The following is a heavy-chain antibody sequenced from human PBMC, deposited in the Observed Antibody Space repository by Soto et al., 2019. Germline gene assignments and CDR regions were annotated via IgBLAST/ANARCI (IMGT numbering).Heavy chain of an antibody. D-gene: IGHD6-13*01. Sequence: SQTLTLTFAISGDSVSSNTSDWTWIRQSPSRGFEWLGRTYYRSKWYNDYAISVKSRIIINPDTSKNQFSLQLNSVTPDDTALYYRLRRAGSAGTNGFDIWGQGT. CDR2: TYYRSKWYN. V-gene: IGHV6-1*01. CDR3: LRRAGSAGTNGFDI. J-gene: IGHJ3*02. CDR1: GDSVSSNTSD.